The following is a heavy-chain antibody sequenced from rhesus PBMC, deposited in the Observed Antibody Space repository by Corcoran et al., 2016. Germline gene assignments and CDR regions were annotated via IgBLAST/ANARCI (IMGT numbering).Heavy chain of an antibody. D-gene: IGHD4-29*01. CDR3: ARLSYGSNDAFDF. CDR2: INTDTGNP. Sequence: QVQLVQSGAEVKQPGASVTVSCMASGYTFTSYCMNWVRQAHGQRLECMGWINTDTGNPTYAQGLKERFTFSMDTSISTAYLQISSLKAEDTAVYYCARLSYGSNDAFDFWGQGLRVTVSS. CDR1: GYTFTSYC. V-gene: IGHV7-114*01. J-gene: IGHJ3*01.